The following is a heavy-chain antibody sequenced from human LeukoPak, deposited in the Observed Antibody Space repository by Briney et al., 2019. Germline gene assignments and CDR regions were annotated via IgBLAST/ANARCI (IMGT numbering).Heavy chain of an antibody. V-gene: IGHV1-2*02. CDR3: ARPPEYCSGGSWYSFDY. D-gene: IGHD2-15*01. CDR2: INPNSGGT. J-gene: IGHJ4*02. Sequence: ASVKASCKASGYTFTGYYMHWVRQAPGQGLEWMGWINPNSGGTNYAQKFQGRVTMTRDTSISTAYMELSRLRSDDTAVYYCARPPEYCSGGSWYSFDYWGQGTLVTVSS. CDR1: GYTFTGYY.